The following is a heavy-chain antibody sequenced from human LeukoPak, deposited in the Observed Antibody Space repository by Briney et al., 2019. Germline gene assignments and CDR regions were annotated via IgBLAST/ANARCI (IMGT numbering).Heavy chain of an antibody. CDR2: MNPNSGNT. D-gene: IGHD6-19*01. Sequence: ASVKVSCKASGYTVTSYDINWVRQATGQGLEWMGWMNPNSGNTGYAQKFQGRVTMTRNTSISTAYMELSSLRSEATAVYYCARSGYSSGWYSYYYYYMDVWGKGTTVTVSS. CDR3: ARSGYSSGWYSYYYYYMDV. V-gene: IGHV1-8*01. CDR1: GYTVTSYD. J-gene: IGHJ6*03.